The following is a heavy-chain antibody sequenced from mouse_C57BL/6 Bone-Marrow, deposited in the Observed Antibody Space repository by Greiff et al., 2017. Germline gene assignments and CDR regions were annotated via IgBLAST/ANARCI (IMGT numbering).Heavy chain of an antibody. V-gene: IGHV1-19*01. J-gene: IGHJ1*03. CDR2: INPYNGGT. D-gene: IGHD1-1*01. CDR1: GYTFTDYY. Sequence: EVQLQQSGPVLVKPGASVKMSCKASGYTFTDYYMNWVKQSHGKSLEWIGVINPYNGGTSYNQKFKGKATLTVDKSSSTAYMELNSLTSEDSAVYYCATSYGSSYKGWYFDVWGTGTTVTVSS. CDR3: ATSYGSSYKGWYFDV.